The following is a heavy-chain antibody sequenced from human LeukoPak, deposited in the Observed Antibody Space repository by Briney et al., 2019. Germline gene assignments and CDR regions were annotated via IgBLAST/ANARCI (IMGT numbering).Heavy chain of an antibody. CDR2: INPNSGGT. D-gene: IGHD2-15*01. V-gene: IGHV1-2*02. CDR3: ARRIPRIVVVVAATWFDP. CDR1: GYTFTGYY. Sequence: ASVKVSCKASGYTFTGYYMHWVRQAPQQGLEWMGWINPNSGGTNYAQQFQGRVTMTRDTSISTAYMELSRLRSDDTAVYYCARRIPRIVVVVAATWFDPWGQGTLVTVSS. J-gene: IGHJ5*02.